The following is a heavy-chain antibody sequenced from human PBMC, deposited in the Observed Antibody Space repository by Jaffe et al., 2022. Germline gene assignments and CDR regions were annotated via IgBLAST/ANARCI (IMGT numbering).Heavy chain of an antibody. D-gene: IGHD3-9*01. CDR3: AKLRDHYDILTGYSDAFDI. CDR1: GFTFSSYA. J-gene: IGHJ3*02. V-gene: IGHV3-23*01. Sequence: EVQLLESGGGLVQPGGSLRLSCAASGFTFSSYAMSWVRQAPGKGLEWVSAISGSGGSTYYADSVKGRFTISRDNSKNTLYLQMNSLRAEDTAVYYCAKLRDHYDILTGYSDAFDIWGQGTMVTVSS. CDR2: ISGSGGST.